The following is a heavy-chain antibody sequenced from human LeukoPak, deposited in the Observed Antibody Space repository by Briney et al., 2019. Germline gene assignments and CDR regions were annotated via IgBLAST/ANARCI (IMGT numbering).Heavy chain of an antibody. Sequence: SVKVSCKASGGTFSSYAISWVRQAPGQGLEWMGGIIPIFGTANYAQKFQGRVTITADKSTSTAYMELSSLRSEDTAVYYCARADYCSSTSCFVGDGRYSYYYGMDVWGQGTTVTVSS. D-gene: IGHD2-2*01. CDR1: GGTFSSYA. J-gene: IGHJ6*02. CDR3: ARADYCSSTSCFVGDGRYSYYYGMDV. CDR2: IIPIFGTA. V-gene: IGHV1-69*06.